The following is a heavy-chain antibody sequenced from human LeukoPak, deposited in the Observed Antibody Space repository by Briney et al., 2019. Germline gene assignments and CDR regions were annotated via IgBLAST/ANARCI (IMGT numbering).Heavy chain of an antibody. J-gene: IGHJ4*02. CDR2: INHSGST. V-gene: IGHV4-34*01. CDR3: ARHRYSSGWSDYDY. Sequence: KPSETLSLTCAVYGGSFSGYYWSWIRQPPGKGLEWIGEINHSGSTNYNPSLKSRVTISVDTSKNQFSLKLSSVTAADTAVYYCARHRYSSGWSDYDYWGQGTLVTVSS. D-gene: IGHD6-19*01. CDR1: GGSFSGYY.